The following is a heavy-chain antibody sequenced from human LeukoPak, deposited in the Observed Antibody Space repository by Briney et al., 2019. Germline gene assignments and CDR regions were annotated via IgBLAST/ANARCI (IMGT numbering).Heavy chain of an antibody. CDR1: GFTVSSNY. CDR2: IYFGGTT. J-gene: IGHJ4*02. Sequence: GGSLRLSCAASGFTVSSNYMTWVRQAPGQGLEWVSVIYFGGTTYYADSVKGRFTITRDNSKNTVYLQMNSLRVEDTAVYYCARGDGVYVYWGQGTLVTVSS. D-gene: IGHD5/OR15-5a*01. CDR3: ARGDGVYVY. V-gene: IGHV3-53*01.